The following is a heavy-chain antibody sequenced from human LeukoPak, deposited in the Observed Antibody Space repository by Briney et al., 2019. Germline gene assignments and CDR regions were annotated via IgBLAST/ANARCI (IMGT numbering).Heavy chain of an antibody. D-gene: IGHD2-21*02. Sequence: PGRSLRLSCAASGFTFSSFGMHWVRQAPGKGLEWVAVISIDGSDKYYGDSVKGRFTISRDNSKNTLCLQMNSLRAEDTAVYYCANLALPFYHFDYWGQGTLVTVS. CDR3: ANLALPFYHFDY. CDR2: ISIDGSDK. V-gene: IGHV3-30*18. J-gene: IGHJ4*02. CDR1: GFTFSSFG.